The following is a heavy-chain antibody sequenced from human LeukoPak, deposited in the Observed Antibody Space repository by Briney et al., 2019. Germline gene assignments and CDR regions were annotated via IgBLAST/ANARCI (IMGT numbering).Heavy chain of an antibody. D-gene: IGHD4-17*01. J-gene: IGHJ3*02. CDR3: ARVSPYGDYARDAFDI. V-gene: IGHV4-38-2*02. CDR2: IYHSGST. CDR1: GYSISSGYY. Sequence: SETLSLTCTVSGYSISSGYYWGWIRPPPGKGLERIGSIYHSGSTYYNPSLKSRVTISVDTSKNQFSLKLSSVTAADTAVYYCARVSPYGDYARDAFDIWGQGTMVTVSS.